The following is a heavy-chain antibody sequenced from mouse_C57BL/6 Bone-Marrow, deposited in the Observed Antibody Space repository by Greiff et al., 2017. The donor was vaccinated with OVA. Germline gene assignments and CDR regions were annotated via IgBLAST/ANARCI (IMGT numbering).Heavy chain of an antibody. Sequence: EVMLVESGGDLVKPGGSLKPPGAASGFPFSSYGMSWVRQTPDKRLEWVATISSGGSYTYYPDSVKGRFTISRDNAKNTLYLQMSSLKSEDTAMYYCARQNWDGFAYWGQGTLVTVSA. D-gene: IGHD4-1*01. J-gene: IGHJ3*01. CDR3: ARQNWDGFAY. CDR2: ISSGGSYT. V-gene: IGHV5-6*01. CDR1: GFPFSSYG.